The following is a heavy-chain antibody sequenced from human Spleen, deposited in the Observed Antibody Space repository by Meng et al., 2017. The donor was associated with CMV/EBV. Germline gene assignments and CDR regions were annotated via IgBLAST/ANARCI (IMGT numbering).Heavy chain of an antibody. Sequence: GGPLRLSCAASGFTFSSYAMSWVRQAPGKGLEWVSAISGSGGSTYYADSVKGRFTISRDNSKNTLSLEMNSLRVEDTAVYYCARDLVVPATIQYYYHNYGMDVWGQGTTVTVSS. D-gene: IGHD2-2*01. CDR1: GFTFSSYA. CDR2: ISGSGGST. CDR3: ARDLVVPATIQYYYHNYGMDV. J-gene: IGHJ6*02. V-gene: IGHV3-23*01.